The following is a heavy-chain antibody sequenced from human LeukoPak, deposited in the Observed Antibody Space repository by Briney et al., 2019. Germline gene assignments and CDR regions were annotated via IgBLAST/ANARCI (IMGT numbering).Heavy chain of an antibody. CDR2: IKQDGSEK. CDR3: ARDSDPDYSYYYGMDV. CDR1: GFTFSSYW. Sequence: PGGSLRLSCEASGFTFSSYWMSWVRQAPGKGLEWVANIKQDGSEKDYVDSVKGRFTISRDNAKYSLYLQMNSLRAEDTAVYYCARDSDPDYSYYYGMDVWGQGTTVTVSS. V-gene: IGHV3-7*01. J-gene: IGHJ6*02.